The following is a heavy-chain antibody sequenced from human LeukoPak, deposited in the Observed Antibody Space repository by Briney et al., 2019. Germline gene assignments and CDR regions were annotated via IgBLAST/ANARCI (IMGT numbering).Heavy chain of an antibody. Sequence: ASVKVSCKVSGYTLTELSMHWGRQAPGKGLEWMGGFDPEDGETIYAQKFQGRVTMTEDTSTDTSYMELSSLNSEDTAVYYCATVKNSDAPDAFDMWRQGTMVTVS. CDR1: GYTLTELS. CDR2: FDPEDGET. D-gene: IGHD5-18*01. CDR3: ATVKNSDAPDAFDM. V-gene: IGHV1-24*01. J-gene: IGHJ3*02.